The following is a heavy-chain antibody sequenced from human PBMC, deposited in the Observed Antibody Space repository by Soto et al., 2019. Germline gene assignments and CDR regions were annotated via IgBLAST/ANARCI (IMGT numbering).Heavy chain of an antibody. CDR3: ARDDDYEANGLDY. CDR1: GFTFSRYG. V-gene: IGHV3-33*01. CDR2: IWNDGSRQ. J-gene: IGHJ4*02. Sequence: GGSLRLSCAVSGFTFSRYGMHWVRQAPGEGLEWVAVIWNDGSRQVYVDSVEGRFTISRDNSKNTLYLQMNSLRAEDTAVYYCARDDDYEANGLDYWGQGTLVTVSS. D-gene: IGHD4-17*01.